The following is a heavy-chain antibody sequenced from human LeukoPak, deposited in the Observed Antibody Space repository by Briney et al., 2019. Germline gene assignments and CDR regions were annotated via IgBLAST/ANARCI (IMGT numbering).Heavy chain of an antibody. CDR2: INHSGST. Sequence: SETLSLTCAVYGGSFSGYYWSWIRQPPGKGLEWIGEINHSGSTNYNPSLKSRVTISVDTSKNQFSLKLSSVTAADTAVYYCARHSRLTGDPIDYWGQGTLVTVSS. CDR1: GGSFSGYY. V-gene: IGHV4-34*01. D-gene: IGHD7-27*01. J-gene: IGHJ4*02. CDR3: ARHSRLTGDPIDY.